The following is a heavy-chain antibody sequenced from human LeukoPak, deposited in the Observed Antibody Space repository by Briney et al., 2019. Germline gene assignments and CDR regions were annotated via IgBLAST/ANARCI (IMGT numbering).Heavy chain of an antibody. V-gene: IGHV1-46*01. CDR1: GYTFTSYY. Sequence: ASVKVSCKASGYTFTSYYMHWVRQAPGQGLEWMGIINPSGGSTSYAQKFQGRVTMTRDTSTSTVYMELSSLRSEDTAVYYCANGYYDFRSGYPRSDYYYMDVWGKGTTVTVSS. D-gene: IGHD3-3*01. CDR2: INPSGGST. J-gene: IGHJ6*03. CDR3: ANGYYDFRSGYPRSDYYYMDV.